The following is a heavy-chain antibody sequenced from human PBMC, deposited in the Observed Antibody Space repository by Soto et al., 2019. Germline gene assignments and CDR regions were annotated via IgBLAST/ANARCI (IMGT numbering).Heavy chain of an antibody. Sequence: GASVKVSCKASGGTISSYASSWVRQAPGQGLEWMGGIIPIFGTANYAQKFQGRVTITADESTSTAYMELSSLRSEDTAVYYCAAGRYYDILTGYVFDYWGQGTLVTVSS. CDR3: AAGRYYDILTGYVFDY. D-gene: IGHD3-9*01. CDR2: IIPIFGTA. CDR1: GGTISSYA. V-gene: IGHV1-69*13. J-gene: IGHJ4*02.